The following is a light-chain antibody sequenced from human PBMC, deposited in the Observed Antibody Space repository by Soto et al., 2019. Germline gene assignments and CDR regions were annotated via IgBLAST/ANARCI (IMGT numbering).Light chain of an antibody. CDR1: TSNIGASYD. CDR2: RDT. Sequence: QSVLTQPPSVSGAPGQRVTLSCTGSTSNIGASYDVHWYQQFPGAAPKPLIYRDTHRPSGIPNRFSGSESGTAASLAISGLHPGDEAEYYCQSYDNSLNGYVFGTGTKVTVL. V-gene: IGLV1-40*01. CDR3: QSYDNSLNGYV. J-gene: IGLJ1*01.